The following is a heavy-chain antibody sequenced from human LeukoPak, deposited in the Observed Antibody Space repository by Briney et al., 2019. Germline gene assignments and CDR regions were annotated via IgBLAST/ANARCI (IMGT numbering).Heavy chain of an antibody. CDR2: ISSSSDYI. V-gene: IGHV3-21*01. CDR3: AGRDYGDYFFDS. Sequence: PGGSLRPSCAASGFTFTTFNMNWVRQSPGKGLEWVSCISSSSDYIYHTDSVKGRFTISRDNSRNSLYLQMNSLRAEDTAVYYCAGRDYGDYFFDSWGQGTLVTVSS. D-gene: IGHD4-17*01. CDR1: GFTFTTFN. J-gene: IGHJ4*02.